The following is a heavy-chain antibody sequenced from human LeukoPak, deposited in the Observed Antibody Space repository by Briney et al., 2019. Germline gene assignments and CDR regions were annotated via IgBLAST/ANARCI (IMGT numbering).Heavy chain of an antibody. CDR1: GYTFTGYY. CDR3: AREPTYSSSWYTSCDY. Sequence: GASVKVSCKASGYTFTGYYMHWVRQAPGQGIEWMGWINPYSGGTNYAQKFQGRVTMTRDMSISTAYMELSRLRSKDTAVYYCAREPTYSSSWYTSCDYWGQGTLVTVSS. J-gene: IGHJ4*02. V-gene: IGHV1-2*02. D-gene: IGHD6-13*01. CDR2: INPYSGGT.